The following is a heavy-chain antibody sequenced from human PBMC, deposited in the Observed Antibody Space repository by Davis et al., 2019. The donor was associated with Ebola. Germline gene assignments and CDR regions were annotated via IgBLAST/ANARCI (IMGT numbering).Heavy chain of an antibody. CDR1: GFTFSTYN. CDR2: ISAGGTYV. Sequence: GESLKISCATSGFTFSTYNMNWVRQAPGKGLEWVASISAGGTYVHYADSLKGRFTVSRDNANSALSLQMTSLRAEDTAVYYCAREENGATIWARFDYWGQGTLVTVSS. D-gene: IGHD1-1*01. J-gene: IGHJ4*02. CDR3: AREENGATIWARFDY. V-gene: IGHV3-21*04.